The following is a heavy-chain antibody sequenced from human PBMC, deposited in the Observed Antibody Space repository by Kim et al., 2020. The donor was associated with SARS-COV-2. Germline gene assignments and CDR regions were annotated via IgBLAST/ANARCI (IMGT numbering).Heavy chain of an antibody. Sequence: SVKVSCKASGGTFSSYAISWVRQAPGQGLEWMGGIIPIFGTANYAQKFQGRVTITADESTSTAYMELSSLRSEDTAVYYCARVGYSAPIAVADLGDYYYYYGMDVWGQGTTGTVSS. J-gene: IGHJ6*02. CDR3: ARVGYSAPIAVADLGDYYYYYGMDV. V-gene: IGHV1-69*13. CDR1: GGTFSSYA. D-gene: IGHD6-19*01. CDR2: IIPIFGTA.